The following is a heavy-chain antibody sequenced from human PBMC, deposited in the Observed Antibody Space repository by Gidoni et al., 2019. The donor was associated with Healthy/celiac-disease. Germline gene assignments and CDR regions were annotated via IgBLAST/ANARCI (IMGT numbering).Heavy chain of an antibody. CDR2: ISSSSSYL. J-gene: IGHJ6*02. CDR3: ARDPPSSSTSPFPHMDV. D-gene: IGHD2-2*01. V-gene: IGHV3-21*01. CDR1: GFTFSSYS. Sequence: EVQLVESGGGLVKPGGSLRLSCAAYGFTFSSYSMNWVRQAPWKGMEWVSSISSSSSYLYYADSVKGRFTISRDNAKNSLYLQMNSLRAEDTAVYYCARDPPSSSTSPFPHMDVWGQGTTVTVSS.